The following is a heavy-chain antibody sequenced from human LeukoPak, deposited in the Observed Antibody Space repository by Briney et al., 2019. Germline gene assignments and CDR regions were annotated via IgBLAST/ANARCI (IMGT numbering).Heavy chain of an antibody. D-gene: IGHD3-22*01. J-gene: IGHJ5*02. CDR3: VRGQIGVSVIVH. V-gene: IGHV3-7*01. Sequence: GGSLRLSCAASGFTFSNYWMSWVRQAPGKGLEWVAHINQDGSEEHYMDSVKARFIISRDNAKNSLSLQMDSLRVEDTAVYYCVRGQIGVSVIVHWGQGTLVTVSS. CDR1: GFTFSNYW. CDR2: INQDGSEE.